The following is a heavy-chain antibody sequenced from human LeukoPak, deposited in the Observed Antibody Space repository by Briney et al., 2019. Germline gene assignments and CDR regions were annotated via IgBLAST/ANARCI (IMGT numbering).Heavy chain of an antibody. CDR1: GGTFSSYG. D-gene: IGHD4/OR15-4a*01. V-gene: IGHV1-18*01. CDR2: ISAYNGNT. J-gene: IGHJ3*01. CDR3: ARETIEAFDV. Sequence: ALVKVSCKASGGTFSSYGISWVRQAPGQGLEWMGWISAYNGNTNYAQKFQGRVTMTTDTSTSTAHLEMRSLRPDDTAVYYCARETIEAFDVWGQGTMVTVSS.